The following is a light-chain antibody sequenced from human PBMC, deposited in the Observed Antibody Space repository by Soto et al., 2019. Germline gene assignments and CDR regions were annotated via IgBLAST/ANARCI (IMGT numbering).Light chain of an antibody. CDR1: SSDVGGYDY. J-gene: IGLJ1*01. V-gene: IGLV2-14*01. Sequence: QSVLTQPASVSGSPGQSITISCTGTSSDVGGYDYVSWYQQHPGKVPTLLIYDVSNRPSGVSARFSGSKFANTASLTISGLQTEDEADYYCSSYRVNNTRVFGTRTKLTVL. CDR3: SSYRVNNTRV. CDR2: DVS.